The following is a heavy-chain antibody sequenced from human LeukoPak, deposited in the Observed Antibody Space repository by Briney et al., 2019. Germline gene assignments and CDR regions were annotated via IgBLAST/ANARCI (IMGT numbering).Heavy chain of an antibody. CDR3: ARGRAVAGTPVGY. Sequence: ASVKVSCKASGYTFTGYYMHWVRQAPGQGLEWMGWINPDSGGTNYAQKFQGRVTMTRDTSISTAYMELSRLRSDDTAVYYCARGRAVAGTPVGYWGQGTLVTVSS. J-gene: IGHJ4*02. V-gene: IGHV1-2*02. CDR1: GYTFTGYY. D-gene: IGHD6-19*01. CDR2: INPDSGGT.